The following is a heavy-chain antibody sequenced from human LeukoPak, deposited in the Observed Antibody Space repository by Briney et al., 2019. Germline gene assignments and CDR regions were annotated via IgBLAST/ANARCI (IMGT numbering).Heavy chain of an antibody. V-gene: IGHV1-46*01. CDR1: GYTFTSYG. J-gene: IGHJ6*02. CDR3: ARETGMTPPNYYYYGMDV. CDR2: INPSGGST. Sequence: GASVKVSCKASGYTFTSYGISWVRQAPGQGLEWMGIINPSGGSTTYAQKFQGRVTMTRDTSTSTVYMELSSLRSEDTAVYYCARETGMTPPNYYYYGMDVWGQGTTVTVSS. D-gene: IGHD1-14*01.